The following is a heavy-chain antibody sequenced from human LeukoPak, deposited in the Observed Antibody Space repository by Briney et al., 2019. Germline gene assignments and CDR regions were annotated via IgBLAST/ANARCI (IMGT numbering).Heavy chain of an antibody. J-gene: IGHJ6*02. CDR3: ARATRSLAGAVYYYYGMDV. CDR2: ISGSGGST. Sequence: GGSLRLSCAASGFTFSSYAMSWVRQAPGKGLEWVSAISGSGGSTYYADSVKGRFTISRDNSKNTLYLQMNSLRAEDTAVYYCARATRSLAGAVYYYYGMDVWGQGTTVTVSS. V-gene: IGHV3-23*01. CDR1: GFTFSSYA. D-gene: IGHD3-10*01.